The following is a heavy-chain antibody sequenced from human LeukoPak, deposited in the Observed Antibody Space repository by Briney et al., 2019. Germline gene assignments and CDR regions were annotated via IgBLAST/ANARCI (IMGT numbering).Heavy chain of an antibody. Sequence: SETLSLTCTVSGGSISSSSYYWGWIRQPPGKGLEWIGSIYYSGSTYYNSSLKSRVTISVDTSKNQFSLKLSSVTAADTAVYYCARKPQWELLMLDYWGQGTLVTVSS. CDR2: IYYSGST. CDR1: GGSISSSSYY. V-gene: IGHV4-39*01. D-gene: IGHD1-26*01. J-gene: IGHJ4*02. CDR3: ARKPQWELLMLDY.